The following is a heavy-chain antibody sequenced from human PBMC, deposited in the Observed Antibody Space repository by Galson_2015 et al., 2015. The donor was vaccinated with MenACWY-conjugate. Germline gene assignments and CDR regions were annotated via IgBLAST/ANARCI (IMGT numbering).Heavy chain of an antibody. Sequence: LSLTCAVSGGSISNANYYWGWIRQPPGKGLEWIGSINYSGSTYYNPSLKSRVTMSLDTSKNQLSLNLGSVTAADTAVYYCARRSYYSGSYTGWFDSWGQGTLVTVSS. J-gene: IGHJ5*01. CDR1: GGSISNANYY. D-gene: IGHD1-26*01. CDR3: ARRSYYSGSYTGWFDS. V-gene: IGHV4-39*01. CDR2: INYSGST.